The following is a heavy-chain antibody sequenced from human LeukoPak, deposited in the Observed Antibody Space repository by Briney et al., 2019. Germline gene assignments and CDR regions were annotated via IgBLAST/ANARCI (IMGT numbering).Heavy chain of an antibody. D-gene: IGHD6-19*01. J-gene: IGHJ4*02. CDR2: TYYRRSKWCN. Sequence: SQTLSLTCAISGDSVSSNSAAWNWIRQSPSRGLEWLGRTYYRRSKWCNDYALSVKSRIIINPDTSKNQFSLQLNSVSPEDTAVYYCARDLDGGWFDFDYWGQGTLVTVSS. CDR1: GDSVSSNSAA. V-gene: IGHV6-1*01. CDR3: ARDLDGGWFDFDY.